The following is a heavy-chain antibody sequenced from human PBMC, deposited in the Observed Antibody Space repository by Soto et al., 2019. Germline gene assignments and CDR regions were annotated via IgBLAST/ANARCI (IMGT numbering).Heavy chain of an antibody. CDR1: GYTFTSYH. Sequence: QVHVVQSGAEVKKPGASVKVSCKSSGYTFTSYHIHWVRQATGQGLEWVGWMNPNSGDTGYAQKFQDRVTMTRNTAISTAYMELSSLRSDDTAVYYGARSCPNGVCFDYWGQGTLVTVSS. D-gene: IGHD2-8*01. V-gene: IGHV1-8*01. CDR2: MNPNSGDT. J-gene: IGHJ4*02. CDR3: ARSCPNGVCFDY.